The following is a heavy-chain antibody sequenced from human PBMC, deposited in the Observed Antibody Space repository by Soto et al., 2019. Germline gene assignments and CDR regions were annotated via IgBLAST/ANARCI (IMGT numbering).Heavy chain of an antibody. CDR3: ARAAVAYSYSIFYCLDY. Sequence: SETLSLTCAVYGGSFSGYYWSWIRQPPGKGLEWIGYIYHSGSTYYNPSLKSRVTISVDWSKNQFSLKLSSVTAADTAVYYCARAAVAYSYSIFYCLDYWGQGTMVTVSS. CDR2: IYHSGST. V-gene: IGHV4-34*01. J-gene: IGHJ4*01. D-gene: IGHD5-18*01. CDR1: GGSFSGYY.